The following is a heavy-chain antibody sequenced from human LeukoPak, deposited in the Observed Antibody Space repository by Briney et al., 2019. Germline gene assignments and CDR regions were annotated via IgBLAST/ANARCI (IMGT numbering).Heavy chain of an antibody. Sequence: GGSLRLSCAASGFTFSSYAMSWVRQAPGKGLEWVSAISGSGGSTYYADSVKGRFNISRDNYKNTLYLQMNRLKAENTAVYYCARANYYDSSGFVGDVFDIWGQGTMVTVSS. CDR1: GFTFSSYA. D-gene: IGHD3-22*01. J-gene: IGHJ3*02. CDR2: ISGSGGST. CDR3: ARANYYDSSGFVGDVFDI. V-gene: IGHV3-23*01.